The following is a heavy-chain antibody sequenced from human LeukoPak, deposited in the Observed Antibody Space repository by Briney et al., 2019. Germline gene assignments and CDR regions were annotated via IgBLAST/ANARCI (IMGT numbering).Heavy chain of an antibody. V-gene: IGHV4-31*03. D-gene: IGHD3-10*01. CDR2: IFYSGST. Sequence: PSQTLSLTCTASGGSISRGGYYWSWIRQHPGKGLEWIGYIFYSGSTYYNPSLKSRVTISVDTSKNQFSLKLSSVTAADTAVYYCAVWFGAYYLDYWGQGTLVTVTS. CDR1: GGSISRGGYY. CDR3: AVWFGAYYLDY. J-gene: IGHJ4*02.